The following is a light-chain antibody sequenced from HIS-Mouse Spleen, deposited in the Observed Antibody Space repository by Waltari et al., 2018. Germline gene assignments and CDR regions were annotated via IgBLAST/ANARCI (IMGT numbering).Light chain of an antibody. CDR3: SSYTSSSTLWV. CDR2: EVS. V-gene: IGLV2-14*01. Sequence: QSALTQPASVSGSPGQSITISCTGTRSDVGGYNYVSWYQQHQGKAPKLMIYEVSNRTSGVSNRFSGSKSGNTASLTISGLQAEDEADYYCSSYTSSSTLWVFGGGTKLTVL. CDR1: RSDVGGYNY. J-gene: IGLJ3*02.